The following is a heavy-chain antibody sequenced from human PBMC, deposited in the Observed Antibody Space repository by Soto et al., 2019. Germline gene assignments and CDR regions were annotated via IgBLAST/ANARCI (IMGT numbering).Heavy chain of an antibody. CDR1: GYTFTSYG. Sequence: QVQLMQSGAEVKKPGASVKVSCKASGYTFTSYGISWVRQAPGQGLVWMGWISAYNGNTNYAQKLKGRVTMTTDTPTTKAYMERRSLRSDDTAVYYCARGYCSGGSCYSQRRPYYFDYWGLGTLVTVYS. V-gene: IGHV1-18*01. CDR2: ISAYNGNT. J-gene: IGHJ4*02. D-gene: IGHD2-15*01. CDR3: ARGYCSGGSCYSQRRPYYFDY.